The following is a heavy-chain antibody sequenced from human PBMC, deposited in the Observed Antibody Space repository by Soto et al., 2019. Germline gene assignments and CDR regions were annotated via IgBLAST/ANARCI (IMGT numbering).Heavy chain of an antibody. V-gene: IGHV4-39*01. J-gene: IGHJ4*02. Sequence: SETLSLTCSVSGDSINSDKYYWGWIRQPPGKGLEWIGSIYFRGNTYYNPSLESRVTISVDKSKNQFSLKLMSLSAADTAVYYCGRLEGLATISYYFDYWGQGALVTVSS. CDR1: GDSINSDKYY. CDR2: IYFRGNT. D-gene: IGHD3-9*01. CDR3: GRLEGLATISYYFDY.